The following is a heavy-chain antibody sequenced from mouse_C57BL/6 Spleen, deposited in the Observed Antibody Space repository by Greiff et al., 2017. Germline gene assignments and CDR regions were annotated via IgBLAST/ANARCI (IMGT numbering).Heavy chain of an antibody. J-gene: IGHJ4*01. CDR3: ARRDYSISYAMDY. Sequence: EVQLQQSGPELVKPGASVKISCKASGYTFTDYYMNWVKQSHGKSLEWIGDINPNNGGTSYNQKFKGKATLTVDKSSSTAYMELRSLTSEDSAVYYCARRDYSISYAMDYWGQGASVTVSS. D-gene: IGHD2-5*01. V-gene: IGHV1-26*01. CDR1: GYTFTDYY. CDR2: INPNNGGT.